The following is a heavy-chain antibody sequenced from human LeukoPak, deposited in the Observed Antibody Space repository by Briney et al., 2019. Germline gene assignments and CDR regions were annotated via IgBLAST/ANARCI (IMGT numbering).Heavy chain of an antibody. D-gene: IGHD3-22*01. Sequence: ASVKVSCKASGGTFTNYAFNWVRQAPGQGLEWMGRIIPIFDSAHYAQRFQGRITITTDASSTTAYMTLSSLTSDDTAVYYCASQDASIYSESSTSPTYSDWGQGTLVTVSS. CDR1: GGTFTNYA. V-gene: IGHV1-69*05. CDR3: ASQDASIYSESSTSPTYSD. CDR2: IIPIFDSA. J-gene: IGHJ4*02.